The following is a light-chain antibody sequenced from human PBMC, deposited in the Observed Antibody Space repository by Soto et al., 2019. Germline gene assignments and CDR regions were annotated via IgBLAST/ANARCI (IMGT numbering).Light chain of an antibody. Sequence: EIVLTQSPATLSLSPGERATLSCRASQFINTYVAWYQHRPGQGPRLLIYEASKRATGIPARFSGSGSGTDFTLTLSSLEPEDFGIYYCQQRHTWPTTFGGGAKVEI. V-gene: IGKV3-11*01. CDR3: QQRHTWPTT. CDR1: QFINTY. J-gene: IGKJ4*01. CDR2: EAS.